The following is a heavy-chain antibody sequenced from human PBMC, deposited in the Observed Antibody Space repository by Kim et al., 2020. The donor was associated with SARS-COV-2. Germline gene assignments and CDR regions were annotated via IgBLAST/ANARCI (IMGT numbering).Heavy chain of an antibody. CDR3: ARAPRRGYSGYDFRYYYYGMDV. Sequence: GGSLRLSCAASGFTFSSYSMNWVRQAPGKGLEWVSSISSSSSYIYYADSVKGRFTISRDNAKNSLYLQMNSLRAEDTAVYYCARAPRRGYSGYDFRYYYYGMDVWGQGTTVTVSS. V-gene: IGHV3-21*01. J-gene: IGHJ6*02. CDR2: ISSSSSYI. CDR1: GFTFSSYS. D-gene: IGHD5-12*01.